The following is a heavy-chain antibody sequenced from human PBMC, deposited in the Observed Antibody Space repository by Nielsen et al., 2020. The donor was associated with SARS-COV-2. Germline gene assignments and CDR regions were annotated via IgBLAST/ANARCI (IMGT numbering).Heavy chain of an antibody. CDR1: GFTFSSYW. Sequence: GGSLRLSCAASGFTFSSYWMSWVRQAPGKGLEWVSGISWNSGSIGYADSVKGRFTISRDNAKNSLYLQMNSLRAEDTALYYCAKDPGGMDVWGQGTTVTVSS. CDR2: ISWNSGSI. CDR3: AKDPGGMDV. D-gene: IGHD1-14*01. J-gene: IGHJ6*02. V-gene: IGHV3-9*01.